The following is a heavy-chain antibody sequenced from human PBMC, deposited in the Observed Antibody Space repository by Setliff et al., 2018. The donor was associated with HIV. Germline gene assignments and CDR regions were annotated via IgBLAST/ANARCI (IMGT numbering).Heavy chain of an antibody. Sequence: PGGSLRLSCAASGFTVSGSYMSWVRQAPGKGLEWVSTIYSDGSTYHADSVKGRVTLSRDNSKNTLYLQMNSLRPEDTAVYYCARVRLYNNALDYWGQGTLVTVSS. CDR3: ARVRLYNNALDY. J-gene: IGHJ4*02. CDR1: GFTVSGSY. V-gene: IGHV3-66*02. CDR2: IYSDGST. D-gene: IGHD3-10*01.